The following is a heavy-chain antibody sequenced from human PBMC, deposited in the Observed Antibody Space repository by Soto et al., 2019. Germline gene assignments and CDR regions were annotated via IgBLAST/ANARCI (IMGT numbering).Heavy chain of an antibody. V-gene: IGHV4-59*01. Sequence: SETLSLTCTVSGGSISSYYWSWIRQPPGKGLEWIGYIYYSGSTNYNPSLKSRVTMSVDTSKKQLSLKLSSVTAADTAVYYWARRVVGADDAFDIWGQGTRVTVAS. CDR3: ARRVVGADDAFDI. D-gene: IGHD1-26*01. CDR2: IYYSGST. CDR1: GGSISSYY. J-gene: IGHJ3*02.